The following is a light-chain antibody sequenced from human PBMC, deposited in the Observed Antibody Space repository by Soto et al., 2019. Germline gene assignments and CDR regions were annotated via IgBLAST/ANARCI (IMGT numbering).Light chain of an antibody. V-gene: IGKV3-20*01. CDR1: QSVSNNY. Sequence: IVLTQSPGTLSLSPGERATLSCRASQSVSNNYLAWYQQKPGQAPRLLIYGASNGATGIPDRLSGSGSGTDFTLTIGRLEPEDFAVYYCQQYGSSSWTFGQGTKVDIK. CDR3: QQYGSSSWT. CDR2: GAS. J-gene: IGKJ1*01.